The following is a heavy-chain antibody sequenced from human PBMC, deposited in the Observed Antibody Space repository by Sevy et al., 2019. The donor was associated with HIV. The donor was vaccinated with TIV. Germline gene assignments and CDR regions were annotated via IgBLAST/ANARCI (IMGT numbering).Heavy chain of an antibody. V-gene: IGHV4-59*08. D-gene: IGHD1-26*01. Sequence: SETLSLTYTVSGGSITSRYWNWIRQPPGKGLEWIANIYYNGHINYNPSLKGRVTLSLYTSKNQFSLRLSSVTAADTAMYYCAGENAWGRGYSWGQGTLVTVSS. CDR1: GGSITSRY. CDR2: IYYNGHI. CDR3: AGENAWGRGYS. J-gene: IGHJ4*02.